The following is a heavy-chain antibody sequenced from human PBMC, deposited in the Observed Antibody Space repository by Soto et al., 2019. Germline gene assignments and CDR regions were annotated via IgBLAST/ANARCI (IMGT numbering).Heavy chain of an antibody. J-gene: IGHJ6*02. CDR3: ARGSWWELPYYYYGMDV. CDR2: IWYDGSNK. Sequence: PGGSLRLSCAASGFTFSSYGMHWVRQAPGKGLEWVAVIWYDGSNKYYADSVKGRFTISRDNSKNTLYLQMNSLRAEDTAVYYCARGSWWELPYYYYGMDVWGQGTTVTVSS. CDR1: GFTFSSYG. D-gene: IGHD1-26*01. V-gene: IGHV3-33*01.